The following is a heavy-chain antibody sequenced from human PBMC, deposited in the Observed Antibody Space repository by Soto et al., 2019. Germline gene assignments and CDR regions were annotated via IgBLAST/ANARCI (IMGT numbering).Heavy chain of an antibody. CDR2: IRSKAYGGTT. J-gene: IGHJ2*01. Sequence: GGSLRLSCTASGFTFGDYAMSWFRQAPGKGLEWVGFIRSKAYGGTTEYAASVKGRFTISRDDSKSIAYLQMNSLKTEDTAVYYCTRDGLGTVVTQPTWYFDLWGRGTLVTVSS. CDR1: GFTFGDYA. D-gene: IGHD2-21*02. V-gene: IGHV3-49*03. CDR3: TRDGLGTVVTQPTWYFDL.